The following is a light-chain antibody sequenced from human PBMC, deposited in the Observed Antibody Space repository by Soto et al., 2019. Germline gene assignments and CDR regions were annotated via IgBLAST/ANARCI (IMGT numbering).Light chain of an antibody. CDR3: QQYGSSPRYT. J-gene: IGKJ2*01. Sequence: EIVLTQSPGTLSLSPGERATLSCRASQSVSSSYLTWYQQKPGQAPRLLIYGASSRATGIPDRCSGSGSGTAFTLTISRLEPEDFAVYYCQQYGSSPRYTFGQGTKLEIK. V-gene: IGKV3-20*01. CDR2: GAS. CDR1: QSVSSSY.